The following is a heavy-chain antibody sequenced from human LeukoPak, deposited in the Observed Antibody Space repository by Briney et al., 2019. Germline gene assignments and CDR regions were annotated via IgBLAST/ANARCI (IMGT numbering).Heavy chain of an antibody. Sequence: PSETLSLTCTVSGGSISSYYWNWIRQPPGKGLEWIGYIYYSGSTNYNPSLKSRVTISLDTSKNQFSLKLSPVTAADTAVYYCARRAGATIFDSWGQGTLVTVSS. D-gene: IGHD1-26*01. CDR3: ARRAGATIFDS. CDR1: GGSISSYY. V-gene: IGHV4-59*08. J-gene: IGHJ4*02. CDR2: IYYSGST.